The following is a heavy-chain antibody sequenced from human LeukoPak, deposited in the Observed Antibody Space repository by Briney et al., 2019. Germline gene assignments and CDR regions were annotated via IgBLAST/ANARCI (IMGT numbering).Heavy chain of an antibody. V-gene: IGHV3-7*02. D-gene: IGHD5-12*01. Sequence: GSLRLSCAASGFTFSSYWMSWVRQAPGKGLEWVANIKQDGSEKYYVDSVKGRFTISRDNAKNSLYLQMNSLRAEDTAVYYCASTSGYDCIDYWGQGTLVTVSS. J-gene: IGHJ4*02. CDR2: IKQDGSEK. CDR1: GFTFSSYW. CDR3: ASTSGYDCIDY.